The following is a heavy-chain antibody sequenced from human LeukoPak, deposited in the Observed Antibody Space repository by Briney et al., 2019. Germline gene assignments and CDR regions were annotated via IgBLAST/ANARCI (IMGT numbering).Heavy chain of an antibody. Sequence: PSVTLSLTCTVSGGSISSGDYYWSWIRQPPGKGLEWIGYIYYSGSTYYNPSLKSRVTISVDTSKNQFSLKPSSVTAADTAVYYCARDDSSGYHDAFDIWGQGTMVTVSS. D-gene: IGHD3-22*01. CDR2: IYYSGST. CDR1: GGSISSGDYY. CDR3: ARDDSSGYHDAFDI. J-gene: IGHJ3*02. V-gene: IGHV4-30-4*08.